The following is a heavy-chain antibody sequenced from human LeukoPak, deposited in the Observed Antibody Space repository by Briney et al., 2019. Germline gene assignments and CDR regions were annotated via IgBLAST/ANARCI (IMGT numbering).Heavy chain of an antibody. J-gene: IGHJ4*02. V-gene: IGHV4-39*07. D-gene: IGHD5-18*01. CDR3: ARGQKYRSGYTVTELGSGYFDY. CDR2: FYYTRTT. CDR1: PGSVTSGRYY. Sequence: SETLSLTCTVSPGSVTSGRYYWGWIRQPPGKGLEWIGPFYYTRTTYYNPSPRTPLTIAVDTSKHQLSLKLTSVTAADTAVYYCARGQKYRSGYTVTELGSGYFDYWGQGTLVTVSS.